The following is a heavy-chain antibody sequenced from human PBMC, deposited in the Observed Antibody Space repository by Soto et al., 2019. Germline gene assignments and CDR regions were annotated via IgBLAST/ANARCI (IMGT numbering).Heavy chain of an antibody. CDR2: IIPIFGTA. CDR3: ARDKGHFKYSSSSGFFDY. V-gene: IGHV1-69*13. J-gene: IGHJ4*02. Sequence: ASVKVSCKASGGTFSSYAISWVRQAPGQGLEWMGGIIPIFGTANYAQKFQGRVTITADESTSTAYMELSSLRSEDTAVYYCARDKGHFKYSSSSGFFDYWGQGTLITV. D-gene: IGHD6-6*01. CDR1: GGTFSSYA.